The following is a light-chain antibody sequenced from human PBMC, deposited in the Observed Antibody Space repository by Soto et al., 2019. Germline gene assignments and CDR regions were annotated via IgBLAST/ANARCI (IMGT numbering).Light chain of an antibody. Sequence: EIVLTQSPGTLSLSPGERATLSCRASQSVTSSYLAWYQQKPGQAPRLLIYGASSRATGIPDRFRGSGSGTDFTLTISRLEPEDFAVYYCHQYDISPRTFGQGTKVEIK. CDR2: GAS. CDR3: HQYDISPRT. V-gene: IGKV3-20*01. J-gene: IGKJ1*01. CDR1: QSVTSSY.